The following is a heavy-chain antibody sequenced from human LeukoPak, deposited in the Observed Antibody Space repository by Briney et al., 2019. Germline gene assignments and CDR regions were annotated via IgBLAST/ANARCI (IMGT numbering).Heavy chain of an antibody. CDR3: ARARGTVDCSSTSCYIFDN. D-gene: IGHD2-2*02. CDR1: GFTFSSHS. Sequence: GGSLRLSCAASGFTFSSHSMNWVREAPGKGREWVAYISNSWRNIFYADSVKGRFTISRDNAENSLYVQMSSVRAEDTAVYYCARARGTVDCSSTSCYIFDNWGQGTLVTVSS. J-gene: IGHJ4*02. V-gene: IGHV3-48*04. CDR2: ISNSWRNI.